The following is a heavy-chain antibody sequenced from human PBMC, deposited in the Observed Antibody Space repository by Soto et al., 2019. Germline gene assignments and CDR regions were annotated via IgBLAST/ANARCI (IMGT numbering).Heavy chain of an antibody. V-gene: IGHV6-1*01. D-gene: IGHD3-16*01. J-gene: IGHJ5*01. CDR3: ARLIGNSWLDS. Sequence: SQTLSLTCVISGDSVSSNDATWDWIRQSPSRGLEWLGRTCYRSRWQTDYAISVKSRISINPDTSNNQVSLQLNSVTPDDTAVYYCARLIGNSWLDSWGQGTLVTVSS. CDR1: GDSVSSNDAT. CDR2: TCYRSRWQT.